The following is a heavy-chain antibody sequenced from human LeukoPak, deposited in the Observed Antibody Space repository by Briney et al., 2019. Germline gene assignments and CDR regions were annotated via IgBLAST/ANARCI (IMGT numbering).Heavy chain of an antibody. CDR3: AREDRYRYGYGYYHYYMDV. D-gene: IGHD5-18*01. CDR1: GGSISSSSYY. Sequence: SETLSLTCTVSGGSISSSSYYWGWIRQPPGKGLEWIGSIYYSGSTYYSPSLKSRVTISLDTSKNQFSLKLSSVTATDTAVYHCAREDRYRYGYGYYHYYMDVWGKGTTVTISS. CDR2: IYYSGST. V-gene: IGHV4-39*07. J-gene: IGHJ6*03.